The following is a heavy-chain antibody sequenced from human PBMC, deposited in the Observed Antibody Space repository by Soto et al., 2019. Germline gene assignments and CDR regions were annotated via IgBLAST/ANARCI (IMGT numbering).Heavy chain of an antibody. V-gene: IGHV1-18*01. D-gene: IGHD6-25*01. CDR1: GYSFTNYG. Sequence: APVNVSCKASGYSFTNYGFCWVRQVPGQGLEWMGYISPSSGYTTYAPNLQERVIMATDSSTTTVYMELRSLTSDDTAVYYCAREMWTRSGPQTFFDYWGQGALVTVSS. CDR2: ISPSSGYT. CDR3: AREMWTRSGPQTFFDY. J-gene: IGHJ4*02.